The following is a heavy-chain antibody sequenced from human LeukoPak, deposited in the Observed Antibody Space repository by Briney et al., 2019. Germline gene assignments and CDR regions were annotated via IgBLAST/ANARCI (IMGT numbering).Heavy chain of an antibody. CDR1: GFSFSNYN. CDR2: ISSSSSTI. D-gene: IGHD5-18*01. J-gene: IGHJ4*02. Sequence: PGGSLRLSCAASGFSFSNYNMNWVRQAPGKGLEWVSYISSSSSTIYYADSVTGRFTISRDNAKNSLYLQLNSLRAEDTAVYYCARAATTYNYGYYYWGQGTLVTVSS. V-gene: IGHV3-48*04. CDR3: ARAATTYNYGYYY.